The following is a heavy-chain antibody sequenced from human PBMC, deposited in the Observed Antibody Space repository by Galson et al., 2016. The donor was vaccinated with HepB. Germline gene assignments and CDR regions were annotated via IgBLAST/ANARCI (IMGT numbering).Heavy chain of an antibody. J-gene: IGHJ4*02. V-gene: IGHV3-53*01. D-gene: IGHD1-20*01. CDR1: GFTVSNNY. Sequence: SLRLSCAASGFTVSNNYMSWVRQAPGKGLEWVSLIYSGGSTYYADSVKGRFTISRDNSKNTLYLPMNSLRAEDTAVYYCANMTGTTPGGYWGQGTLVTVSS. CDR2: IYSGGST. CDR3: ANMTGTTPGGY.